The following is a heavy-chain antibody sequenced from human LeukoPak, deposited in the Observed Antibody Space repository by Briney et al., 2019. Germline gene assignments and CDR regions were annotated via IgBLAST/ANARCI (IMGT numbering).Heavy chain of an antibody. V-gene: IGHV3-48*03. D-gene: IGHD3-3*01. CDR1: GFTFSSYE. CDR2: ISSSGSTI. Sequence: GGSLRLSCAASGFTFSSYEMNWVRQAPGKGLEWVSYISSSGSTIYYADSVKGRFTISRDNAKNSLYLRMNSLRAEDTAVYYCAKSTGPFYDFWSGYLPPRGEYYFDYWGQGTLVTVSS. CDR3: AKSTGPFYDFWSGYLPPRGEYYFDY. J-gene: IGHJ4*02.